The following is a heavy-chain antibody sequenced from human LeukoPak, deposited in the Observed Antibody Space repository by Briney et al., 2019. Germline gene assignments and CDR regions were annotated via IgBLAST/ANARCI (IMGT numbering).Heavy chain of an antibody. CDR1: GGSFSGYY. D-gene: IGHD6-6*01. CDR3: ARGRWQLDY. CDR2: INPSGSA. V-gene: IGHV4-34*01. Sequence: PSETLSLTCAVYGGSFSGYYWSWIRQPPGKGLEWTGEINPSGSANYIPSLKSRVTISVDTSKNQFSLKLKSVTAADTAVYYCARGRWQLDYWGRGTPVTVSS. J-gene: IGHJ4*02.